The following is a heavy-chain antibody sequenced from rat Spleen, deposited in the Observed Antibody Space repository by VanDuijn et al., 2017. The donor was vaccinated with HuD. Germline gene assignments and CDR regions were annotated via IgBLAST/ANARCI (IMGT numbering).Heavy chain of an antibody. V-gene: IGHV5S10*01. Sequence: EVQLVESGGGLVQPGRFLKLSCAASGFTFSDYNMAWVRQAPKKGLEWVATIIYDGSRTYYRDSVKGRFTISRDNAKNTLSLQMDSLRSEDTATYYCVRRHYGYTDYFDYWGQGVMVTVSS. CDR2: IIYDGSRT. CDR3: VRRHYGYTDYFDY. D-gene: IGHD1-9*01. CDR1: GFTFSDYN. J-gene: IGHJ2*01.